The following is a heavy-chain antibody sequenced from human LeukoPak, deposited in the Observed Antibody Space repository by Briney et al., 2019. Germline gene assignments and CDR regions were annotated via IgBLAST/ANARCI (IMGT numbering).Heavy chain of an antibody. CDR1: GYTFTNYY. V-gene: IGHV1-46*01. J-gene: IGHJ4*02. CDR3: ARETDIAVAANYFDY. CDR2: INPSGGGT. Sequence: ASVKVSCKASGYTFTNYYIHWVRQAPGQGPEWMGIINPSGGGTTYAPKFQGRVTMTKDTSTSTVYMVLSSLTSADTALYYCARETDIAVAANYFDYWGQGTLVTVSS. D-gene: IGHD6-19*01.